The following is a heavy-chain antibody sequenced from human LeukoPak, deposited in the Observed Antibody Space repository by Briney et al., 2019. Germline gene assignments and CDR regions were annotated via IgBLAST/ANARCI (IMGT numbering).Heavy chain of an antibody. V-gene: IGHV3-66*01. CDR1: GFTFSNAW. J-gene: IGHJ4*02. CDR2: IYSGGST. D-gene: IGHD3-22*01. CDR3: AKSRGYYYEKSGPADY. Sequence: GGSLRLSCAASGFTFSNAWMSWVRQAPGKGLEWVSVIYSGGSTYYADSVKGRFTISRDNSKNTLYLQMNSLSAEDTAVYYCAKSRGYYYEKSGPADYWGQGTLVTVSS.